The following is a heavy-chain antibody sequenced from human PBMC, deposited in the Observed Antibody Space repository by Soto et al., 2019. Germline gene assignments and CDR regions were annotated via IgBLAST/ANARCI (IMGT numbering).Heavy chain of an antibody. D-gene: IGHD3-3*01. Sequence: KTSETLSLTCAVYGGSVNGYYWNWIRPPPGKGLEWIGEINHTGGTHYNPSLKSRVTMSVDTSKNQFSLRLSSVTAADTAIYYCATRITVFGLLIPPFDPWGQGTQVTVSS. CDR2: INHTGGT. CDR3: ATRITVFGLLIPPFDP. CDR1: GGSVNGYY. V-gene: IGHV4-34*01. J-gene: IGHJ5*02.